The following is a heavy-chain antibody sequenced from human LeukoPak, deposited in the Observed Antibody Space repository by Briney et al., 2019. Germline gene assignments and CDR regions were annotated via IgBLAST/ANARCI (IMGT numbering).Heavy chain of an antibody. CDR3: AGTYYYGSGSYHEYDY. V-gene: IGHV4-30-2*01. D-gene: IGHD3-10*01. Sequence: SQTLSLTCAVSGGPISSGGYSWSWIRQPPGKGLEWIGYIYHSGSTYYNPSLKSRVTISVDRSKNQFSLKLSSVAAADTAVYYCAGTYYYGSGSYHEYDYWGQGTLVTVSS. CDR1: GGPISSGGYS. J-gene: IGHJ4*02. CDR2: IYHSGST.